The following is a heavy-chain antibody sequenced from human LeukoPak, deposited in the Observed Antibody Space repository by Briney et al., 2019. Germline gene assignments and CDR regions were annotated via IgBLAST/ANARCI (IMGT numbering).Heavy chain of an antibody. V-gene: IGHV3-66*01. D-gene: IGHD3-16*01. CDR2: IYSGGTT. CDR3: ATRLHLGEADAS. Sequence: GGSLRLSCVASGFTVNSNYMSWVRQAPGKGLECLSFIYSGGTTYYADSVTGRFTISRDNSKNTLYLQMNSLTVEDTAVYYCATRLHLGEADASWGQGTMVIVSS. J-gene: IGHJ3*01. CDR1: GFTVNSNY.